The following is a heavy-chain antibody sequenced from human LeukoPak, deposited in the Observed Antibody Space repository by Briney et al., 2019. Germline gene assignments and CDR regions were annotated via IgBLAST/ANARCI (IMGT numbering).Heavy chain of an antibody. CDR1: GFTFSSYG. Sequence: PGGSLRFSCAASGFTFSSYGMHWVRQAPGKGLEWVAVIWYDGSNKYYADSVKGRFTISRDNSKNTLYLQMNSLRAEDTAVYYCAKGYCSSTSCYPTADYYYYGMDVWGQGTTVTVSS. D-gene: IGHD2-2*01. CDR3: AKGYCSSTSCYPTADYYYYGMDV. J-gene: IGHJ6*02. V-gene: IGHV3-33*06. CDR2: IWYDGSNK.